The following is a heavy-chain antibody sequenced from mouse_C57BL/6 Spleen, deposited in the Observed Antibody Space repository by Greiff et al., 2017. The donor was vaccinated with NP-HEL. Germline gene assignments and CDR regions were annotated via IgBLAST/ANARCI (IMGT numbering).Heavy chain of an antibody. CDR3: ARAEMRRGDDLDY. J-gene: IGHJ2*01. Sequence: EVKLMESGGGLVKPGGSLKLSCAASGFTFSSYAMSWVRQTPEKRLEWVATISDGGSYTYYPDNVKGRFTISRDNAKNNLYLQMSQLKTEDTAMYYCARAEMRRGDDLDYWGQGTTLTVSS. CDR1: GFTFSSYA. CDR2: ISDGGSYT. V-gene: IGHV5-4*03.